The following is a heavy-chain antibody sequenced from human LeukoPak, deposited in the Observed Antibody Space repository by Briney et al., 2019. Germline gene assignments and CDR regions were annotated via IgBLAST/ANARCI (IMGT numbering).Heavy chain of an antibody. J-gene: IGHJ4*02. CDR2: ISGSGDTT. D-gene: IGHD2-8*01. V-gene: IGHV3-23*01. CDR3: ARGRGGGYCTHGVCYGDYFDY. Sequence: GGSLRLSCAASGFTFSSYAMTWVRQAPGKGLEWVSGISGSGDTTYYADSVKGRFTISRDNSKSTLFLQMNSLRAEDTAVYYCARGRGGGYCTHGVCYGDYFDYWGQGTLVTVSS. CDR1: GFTFSSYA.